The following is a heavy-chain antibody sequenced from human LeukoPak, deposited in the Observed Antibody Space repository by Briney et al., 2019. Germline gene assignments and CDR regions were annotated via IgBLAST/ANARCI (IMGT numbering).Heavy chain of an antibody. Sequence: PGGSLRLSCAASGFTFRSYRMNWVRQAPGKGLEWVASIKQGESERYYVDSVNGRFTISRDNAKNSLYLQMNSLRAEDPAVYYCARGDNSVFDIWGQGTMVTVSS. CDR2: IKQGESER. V-gene: IGHV3-7*04. D-gene: IGHD3-22*01. CDR3: ARGDNSVFDI. CDR1: GFTFRSYR. J-gene: IGHJ3*02.